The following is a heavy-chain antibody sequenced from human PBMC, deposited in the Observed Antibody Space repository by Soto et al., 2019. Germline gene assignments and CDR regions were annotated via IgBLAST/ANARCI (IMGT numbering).Heavy chain of an antibody. Sequence: VQLLESGGGLVQPGGSLRLSCAASGFTFSIYAMTWVRQAPGKGLEWVSTISGSGADTYYADSVKGRFAISRDNSENLLYLLMNSLRAEDMALYYCASYYYVPSGYNYIGLRHFDFWGQGTLVTVSS. CDR2: ISGSGADT. CDR1: GFTFSIYA. D-gene: IGHD3-22*01. J-gene: IGHJ4*02. CDR3: ASYYYVPSGYNYIGLRHFDF. V-gene: IGHV3-23*01.